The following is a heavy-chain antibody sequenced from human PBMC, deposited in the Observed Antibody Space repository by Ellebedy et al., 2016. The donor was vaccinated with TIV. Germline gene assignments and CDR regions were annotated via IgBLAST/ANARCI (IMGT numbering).Heavy chain of an antibody. V-gene: IGHV4-39*07. CDR1: GGSISSSSYY. CDR3: ARATVEWNDAFDI. Sequence: MPSETLSLTCTVSGGSISSSSYYWGWIRQPPGKGLEWIGSIYYSGSTNYNPSLKSRVTISVDTSKNQFSLKLSSVTAADTAVYYCARATVEWNDAFDIWGQGTMVTVSS. CDR2: IYYSGST. D-gene: IGHD3-3*01. J-gene: IGHJ3*02.